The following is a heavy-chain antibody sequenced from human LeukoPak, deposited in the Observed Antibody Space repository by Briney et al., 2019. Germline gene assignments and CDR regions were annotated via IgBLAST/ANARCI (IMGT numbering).Heavy chain of an antibody. J-gene: IGHJ5*02. Sequence: GGSLRLSCITSGFTFGDYGLSWVRQAPGKGLEWVSYISSSGSTIYYADSVKGRFTISRDNAKNSLYLQMNSLRAEDTAVYYCARDVYGSFDPWGQGTLVTVSS. CDR2: ISSSGSTI. D-gene: IGHD4-17*01. CDR1: GFTFGDYG. CDR3: ARDVYGSFDP. V-gene: IGHV3-11*01.